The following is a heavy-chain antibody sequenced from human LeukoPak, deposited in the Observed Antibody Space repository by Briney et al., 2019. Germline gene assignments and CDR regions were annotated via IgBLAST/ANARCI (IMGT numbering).Heavy chain of an antibody. CDR3: AKDRHYYDSSGYSHFDY. V-gene: IGHV3-23*01. D-gene: IGHD3-22*01. Sequence: GGSLRLSCAASGFTFSNYAMNWVRQTPGKGLEWVSAISGSGGITYYADSVKGRFTISRDNSMNTLYLQMNSLRAEDTAVYYCAKDRHYYDSSGYSHFDYWGQGTLVTVSS. CDR1: GFTFSNYA. J-gene: IGHJ4*02. CDR2: ISGSGGIT.